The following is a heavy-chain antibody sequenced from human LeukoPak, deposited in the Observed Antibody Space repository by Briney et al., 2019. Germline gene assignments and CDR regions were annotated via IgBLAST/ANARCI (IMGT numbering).Heavy chain of an antibody. Sequence: GGSLRLSCAASGFTFSSYAMSWVRQAPGKGLEWASAISGSGGSTYYADSVKGRFTISRDNSKNTLYLQMNSLRAEDTAVYYCAKDAYCGGDCFKSDYYMDVWGKGTTVTVSS. V-gene: IGHV3-23*01. CDR3: AKDAYCGGDCFKSDYYMDV. CDR1: GFTFSSYA. CDR2: ISGSGGST. J-gene: IGHJ6*03. D-gene: IGHD2-21*01.